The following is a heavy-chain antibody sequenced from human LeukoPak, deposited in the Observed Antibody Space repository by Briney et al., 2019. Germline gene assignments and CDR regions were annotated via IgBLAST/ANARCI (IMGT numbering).Heavy chain of an antibody. CDR3: ARPGDGYNPY. Sequence: SETLSLTCTVSGGSISSYYWSWIRQPPGKGLEWIGYIYYSGSTNYNPSLKSRVTISVDTSKNQFSLKLSSVTAADTAVYYCARPGDGYNPYWGQGTLVTVSS. CDR2: IYYSGST. D-gene: IGHD5-24*01. CDR1: GGSISSYY. J-gene: IGHJ4*02. V-gene: IGHV4-59*08.